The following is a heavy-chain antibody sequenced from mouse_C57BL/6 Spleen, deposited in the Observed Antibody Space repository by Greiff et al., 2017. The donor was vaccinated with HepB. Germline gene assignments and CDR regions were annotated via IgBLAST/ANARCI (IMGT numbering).Heavy chain of an antibody. J-gene: IGHJ2*01. CDR3: ARWRENYYGSSYAFDY. CDR1: GFSLTSYG. CDR2: IWSGGST. Sequence: QVQLKQSGPGLVQPSQSLSITCTVSGFSLTSYGVHWVRQSPGKGLEWLGVIWSGGSTDYNAAFISRLSISKDNSKSQVFFKMNSLQADDTAIYYCARWRENYYGSSYAFDYWGQGTTLTVSS. D-gene: IGHD1-1*01. V-gene: IGHV2-2*01.